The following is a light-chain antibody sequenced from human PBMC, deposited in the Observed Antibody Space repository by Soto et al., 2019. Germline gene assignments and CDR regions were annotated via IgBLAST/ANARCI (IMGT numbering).Light chain of an antibody. Sequence: QSVLTQPPSVSAAPGQKVTISCSGSSSNIGSNYVSWYQQLPGTAPKLLIYDNNQRPSGIPDRFSGSKSGTSATLGITGLQTWDEADYYCGTWDSSLSAVVFGGGTKLTVL. CDR1: SSNIGSNY. V-gene: IGLV1-51*01. CDR2: DNN. J-gene: IGLJ2*01. CDR3: GTWDSSLSAVV.